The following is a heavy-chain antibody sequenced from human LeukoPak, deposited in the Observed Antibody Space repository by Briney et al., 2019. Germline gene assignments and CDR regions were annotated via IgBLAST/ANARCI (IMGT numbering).Heavy chain of an antibody. CDR1: GFTFDDYA. V-gene: IGHV3-9*03. J-gene: IGHJ5*02. CDR2: ISWNSGSI. D-gene: IGHD3-22*01. CDR3: AKEARSYYDSSGPWFDP. Sequence: GGSLRLSCAASGFTFDDYAMHWVRQAPGKGLEWVSGISWNSGSIYYADSEKGRFTISRDNAKNSLYVQMNSLRAEDMALYYCAKEARSYYDSSGPWFDPWGQGTLVTVSS.